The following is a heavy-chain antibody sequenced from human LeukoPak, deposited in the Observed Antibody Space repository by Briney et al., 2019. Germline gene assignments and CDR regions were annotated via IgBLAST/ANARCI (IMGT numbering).Heavy chain of an antibody. CDR1: GYTFTSYG. V-gene: IGHV1-18*01. CDR3: ARGGCSGGSCYSYYYYYGMDV. D-gene: IGHD2-15*01. CDR2: ISAYNGNT. Sequence: SVKVSCKASGYTFTSYGISWVRQAPGQGLEWMGWISAYNGNTNYAQKLQGRVTITADKSTSTAYMELSSLRSEDTAVYYCARGGCSGGSCYSYYYYYGMDVWGQGTTVTVSS. J-gene: IGHJ6*02.